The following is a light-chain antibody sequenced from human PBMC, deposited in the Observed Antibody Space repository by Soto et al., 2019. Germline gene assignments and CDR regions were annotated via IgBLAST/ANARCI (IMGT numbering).Light chain of an antibody. V-gene: IGKV3-20*01. CDR3: QQYGSSPTT. CDR1: QSVFNNH. Sequence: EIVLTHSPGTLSLSPGERSTLSCRASQSVFNNHIVWYQQKPGQAPRRLIFGASFRATGIPDRFSGSGSGTDFTLTISRLEPEDFAVYYCQQYGSSPTTFGQGTKVDIK. CDR2: GAS. J-gene: IGKJ1*01.